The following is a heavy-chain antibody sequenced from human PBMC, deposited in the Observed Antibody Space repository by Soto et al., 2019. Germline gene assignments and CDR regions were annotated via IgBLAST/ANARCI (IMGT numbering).Heavy chain of an antibody. CDR2: ISWNSGSI. CDR3: AKDMGSSWSRPFYYYYGMDV. CDR1: GFTFDDYA. Sequence: GGSLRLSCAASGFTFDDYAMHWVRQAPGKGLEWVSGISWNSGSIGYADSVKGRFTISRDNAKNSLYLQMNSLRAEDTALYYCAKDMGSSWSRPFYYYYGMDVWGQGTTVTVSS. J-gene: IGHJ6*02. D-gene: IGHD6-13*01. V-gene: IGHV3-9*01.